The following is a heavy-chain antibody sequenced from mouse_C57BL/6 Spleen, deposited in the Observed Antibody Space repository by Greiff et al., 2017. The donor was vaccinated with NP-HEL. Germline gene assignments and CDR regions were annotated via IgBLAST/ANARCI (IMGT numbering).Heavy chain of an antibody. CDR1: GYSITSGYY. J-gene: IGHJ1*03. Sequence: EVKLQESGPGLVKPSQSLSLTCSVTGYSITSGYYWNWIRQFPGNKLEWMGYISYDGSNNYNPSLKNRISITRDTSKNQFFLKLNSVTTEDTATYYCARGYYGRYWYFDVWGTGTTVTVSS. CDR3: ARGYYGRYWYFDV. D-gene: IGHD1-1*01. V-gene: IGHV3-6*01. CDR2: ISYDGSN.